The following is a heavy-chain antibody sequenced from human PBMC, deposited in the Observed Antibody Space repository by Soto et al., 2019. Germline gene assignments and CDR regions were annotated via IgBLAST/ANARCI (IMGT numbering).Heavy chain of an antibody. Sequence: ASVKVSCKXSGYTFTSYGISWVRQAPGQGLEWMGWISAYNGNTNYAQKLQGRVTMTTDTSTSTAYMELRSLRSDDTAVYYCARDIGAIFGVVIIRKNGMDVWGQGTTVTVSS. D-gene: IGHD3-3*01. CDR2: ISAYNGNT. V-gene: IGHV1-18*04. CDR3: ARDIGAIFGVVIIRKNGMDV. J-gene: IGHJ6*02. CDR1: GYTFTSYG.